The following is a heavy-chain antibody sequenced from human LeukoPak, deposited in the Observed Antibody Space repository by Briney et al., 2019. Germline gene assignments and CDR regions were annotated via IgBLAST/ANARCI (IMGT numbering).Heavy chain of an antibody. J-gene: IGHJ6*03. CDR1: GFTFSTYN. D-gene: IGHD1-26*01. Sequence: PRGSLRLSCAASGFTFSTYNMNWVRQAPGKGLEWVSSITSTSSYMYYADSVKGRFTISRDNAQNSLYLHMGSLRAEDTAVYYCARDPYSGGYGDDYYYYMDVWGKGTTVTISS. CDR2: ITSTSSYM. CDR3: ARDPYSGGYGDDYYYYMDV. V-gene: IGHV3-21*01.